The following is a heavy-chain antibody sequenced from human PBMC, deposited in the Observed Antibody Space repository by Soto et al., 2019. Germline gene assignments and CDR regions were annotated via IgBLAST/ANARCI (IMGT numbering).Heavy chain of an antibody. V-gene: IGHV1-69*06. D-gene: IGHD5-12*01. J-gene: IGHJ6*02. Sequence: SVKVSCKASGGSFSTYAISWVRQAPGQGLEWMWGIIPIFGTPNYAQKFQGRVTITADRSTSTAYPELNSLRSEDTAVYYCAAPRTDGYKVPDPSTYYYYGLDVWGQGTTVTVSS. CDR2: IIPIFGTP. CDR3: AAPRTDGYKVPDPSTYYYYGLDV. CDR1: GGSFSTYA.